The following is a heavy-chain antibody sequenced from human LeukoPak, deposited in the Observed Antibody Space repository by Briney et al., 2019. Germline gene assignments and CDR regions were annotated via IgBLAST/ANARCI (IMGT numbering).Heavy chain of an antibody. Sequence: ASVKVSCKASGYTFTGYYMHWVRQAPGQGLEWMGWISAYNGNTNYAQKLQGRVTLTRDTSISTAYMELSRLTSDDTAVYYCARDERYDSSGYPFDYWGQGTLVTVSS. V-gene: IGHV1-2*02. CDR3: ARDERYDSSGYPFDY. CDR1: GYTFTGYY. CDR2: ISAYNGNT. D-gene: IGHD3-22*01. J-gene: IGHJ4*02.